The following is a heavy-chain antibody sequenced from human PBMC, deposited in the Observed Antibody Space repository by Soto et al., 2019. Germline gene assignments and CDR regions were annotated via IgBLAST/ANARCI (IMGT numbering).Heavy chain of an antibody. V-gene: IGHV4-31*03. CDR3: ARTMTMITRLSDIGR. CDR2: IHNSGNT. Sequence: QVQLQESGPGLVKPSQTLSLTCTVSGASISSGDYYWSWIRQYPGKGLEWIGYIHNSGNTYYNPALKTRVSISIDTSRKPFALHLYSVIAADTAVYYGARTMTMITRLSDIGRWGRGSLVTIAS. J-gene: IGHJ2*01. CDR1: GASISSGDYY. D-gene: IGHD3-22*01.